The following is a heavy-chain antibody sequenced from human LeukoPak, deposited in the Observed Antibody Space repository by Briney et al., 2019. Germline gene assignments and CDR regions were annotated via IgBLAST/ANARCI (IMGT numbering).Heavy chain of an antibody. Sequence: KTSETLSLTCTVSGGSISSGGYYWSWIRQPPGKGLEWIGSIYYSGSTYYNPSLKSRVTISVDTSKNQFSLKLSSVTAADTAVYYCARQDGSSTSCYDYWGQGTLVTVSS. CDR2: IYYSGST. CDR1: GGSISSGGYY. CDR3: ARQDGSSTSCYDY. J-gene: IGHJ4*02. V-gene: IGHV4-39*01. D-gene: IGHD2-2*01.